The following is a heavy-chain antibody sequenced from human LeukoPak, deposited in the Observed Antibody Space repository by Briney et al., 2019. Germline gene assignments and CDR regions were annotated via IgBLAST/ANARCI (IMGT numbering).Heavy chain of an antibody. CDR1: GFTFSSYW. V-gene: IGHV3-7*01. Sequence: GGSLRLSCAASGFTFSSYWMSWVRQAPGKGLEWVANIKQDGSEKYYVDSVKGRFTISRDNAKNSLYLQMNSLRAEDTAVYYCARGISSSWYAYYYYYYMDVWGKGTTVTVSS. D-gene: IGHD6-13*01. J-gene: IGHJ6*03. CDR2: IKQDGSEK. CDR3: ARGISSSWYAYYYYYYMDV.